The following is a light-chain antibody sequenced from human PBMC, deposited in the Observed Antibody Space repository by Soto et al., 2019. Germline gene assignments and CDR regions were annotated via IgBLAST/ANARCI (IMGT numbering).Light chain of an antibody. CDR1: QSVSSSY. CDR2: GAS. V-gene: IGKV3-20*01. Sequence: ESVLTQSPGTLSLSPGGIATLSCIASQSVSSSYLAWYQQKPGQAPRLLIYGASSRATGIPDRFSGSGSGTDFTLTISSLQPEDFATYYCQQSYSTPRTFGQGTKVDIK. J-gene: IGKJ1*01. CDR3: QQSYSTPRT.